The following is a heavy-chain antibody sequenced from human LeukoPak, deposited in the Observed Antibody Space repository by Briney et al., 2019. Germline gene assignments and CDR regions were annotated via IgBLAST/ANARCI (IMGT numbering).Heavy chain of an antibody. D-gene: IGHD4-17*01. Sequence: SVTVSCKASGGTFSSYAISWVRQAPGQGLEWMGRIIPILGIANYAQKFQGRVTITADKSTSTAYMELSSLRSEDTAVYYCARDSEMTTVTRTDYYGMDVWGQGTTVTVSS. CDR1: GGTFSSYA. V-gene: IGHV1-69*04. CDR2: IIPILGIA. J-gene: IGHJ6*02. CDR3: ARDSEMTTVTRTDYYGMDV.